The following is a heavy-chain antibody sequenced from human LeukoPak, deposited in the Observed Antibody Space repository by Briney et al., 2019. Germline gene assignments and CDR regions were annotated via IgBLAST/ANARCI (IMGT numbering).Heavy chain of an antibody. CDR2: IHYTGST. V-gene: IGHV4-59*01. CDR3: ARYRSSALDY. CDR1: GGSINNYY. Sequence: SETLSLTCTVSGGSINNYYWSWMRQPPGKGLEWIGYIHYTGSTKYNPSLQSRVTISVDTSKNQISLKLSSVTAADTAVYSCARYRSSALDYWGQGALVTVSS. J-gene: IGHJ4*02. D-gene: IGHD6-19*01.